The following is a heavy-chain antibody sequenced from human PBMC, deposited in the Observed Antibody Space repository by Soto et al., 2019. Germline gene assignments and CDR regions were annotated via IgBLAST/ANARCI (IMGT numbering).Heavy chain of an antibody. J-gene: IGHJ4*02. V-gene: IGHV4-31*03. D-gene: IGHD4-17*01. CDR3: ARTFKEHDYGDYEEDGIDY. CDR1: GGSISSGGYY. CDR2: IYYSGST. Sequence: SETLSLTCTVSGGSISSGGYYWSWIRQHPGKGLEWIGYIYYSGSTYYNPSLKSRVTISVDTSKNQFSLKLSSVTAADTAVYYCARTFKEHDYGDYEEDGIDYWGQGTLVTVSS.